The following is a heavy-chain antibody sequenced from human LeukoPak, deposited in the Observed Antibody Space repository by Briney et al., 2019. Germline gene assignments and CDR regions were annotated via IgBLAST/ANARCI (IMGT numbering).Heavy chain of an antibody. CDR2: ISPSGGST. CDR1: GYTFTGYW. Sequence: GASVKLSCKAFGYTFTGYWMHWVRQAPGQGPEWMGVISPSGGSTIYAQKFKGRVTLTRDMSTSTDYLELSSLRSEDTAVYYCARDNSVRDEAWCFDPWGQGTLVTVSS. J-gene: IGHJ5*02. D-gene: IGHD2-15*01. CDR3: ARDNSVRDEAWCFDP. V-gene: IGHV1-46*01.